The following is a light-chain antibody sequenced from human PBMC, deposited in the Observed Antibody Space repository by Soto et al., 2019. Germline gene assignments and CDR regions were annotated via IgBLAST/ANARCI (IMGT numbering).Light chain of an antibody. Sequence: EIVLTQSPGTLSLSPGETATLSCRASQSLTSSYLAWYQQRPGQAPSLLIYGVSSRATGIPDRFSGSGSGTDFTLTITRLEPEDFAVYYCQHYGYSLWTFGQGTKVEIQ. CDR1: QSLTSSY. CDR2: GVS. V-gene: IGKV3-20*01. J-gene: IGKJ1*01. CDR3: QHYGYSLWT.